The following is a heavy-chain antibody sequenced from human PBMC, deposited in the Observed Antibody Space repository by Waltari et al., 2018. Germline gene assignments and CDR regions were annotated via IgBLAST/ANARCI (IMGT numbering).Heavy chain of an antibody. J-gene: IGHJ4*02. Sequence: QVQLQESGPGLVKPSETLSLTCAVSGYSISSGYYWGWIRQPPGKGLEWIGSIYHSGITYYNPSLKSRVTISVDTSKNQFSLKLSSVTAADTAVYYCARLPGMTTVTTKDYWGQGTLVTVSS. V-gene: IGHV4-38-2*01. CDR3: ARLPGMTTVTTKDY. CDR2: IYHSGIT. D-gene: IGHD4-17*01. CDR1: GYSISSGYY.